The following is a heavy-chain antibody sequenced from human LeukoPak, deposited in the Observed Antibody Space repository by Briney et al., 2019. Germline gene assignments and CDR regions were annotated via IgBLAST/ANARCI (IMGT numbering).Heavy chain of an antibody. Sequence: PSETLSLTCTVSGGSISSYYWRWTRQPPGKGLEWIGYIYYSGNTNYKPSLKSRVTISVDTSKNQFSLKLSSVTAADTAVYYCARTYFYDSSGYMYAFDIWGQGTMVTVSS. CDR1: GGSISSYY. V-gene: IGHV4-59*01. J-gene: IGHJ3*02. D-gene: IGHD3-22*01. CDR3: ARTYFYDSSGYMYAFDI. CDR2: IYYSGNT.